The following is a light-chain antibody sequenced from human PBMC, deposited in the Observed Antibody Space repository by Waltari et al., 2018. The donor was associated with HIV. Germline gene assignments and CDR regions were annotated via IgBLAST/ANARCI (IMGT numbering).Light chain of an antibody. Sequence: QSVLTQPPSASGTPGQRVSISCSRSSSNIGSNYVYSYQQLPGTAPNLLMYRNDERPSGVPDRFSGSKSGSSASLALSGLRSEDEADYYCAAWDNSMSAWVFGGGTKLTVL. CDR2: RND. V-gene: IGLV1-47*01. CDR1: SSNIGSNY. CDR3: AAWDNSMSAWV. J-gene: IGLJ3*02.